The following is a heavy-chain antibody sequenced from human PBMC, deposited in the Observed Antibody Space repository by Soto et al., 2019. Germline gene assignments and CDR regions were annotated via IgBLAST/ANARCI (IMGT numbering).Heavy chain of an antibody. D-gene: IGHD6-19*01. Sequence: EVPLVESGGGLVQPGRSLRLSCAASGFTFDDYAMHWVRQAPGKGLEWVSGISWNSGSIGYADSVKGRFTISRDNAKNSLYLQMNSLRAEDTALYYCAKVGGGWYEQPGDYWGQGTLVTVSS. J-gene: IGHJ4*02. V-gene: IGHV3-9*01. CDR3: AKVGGGWYEQPGDY. CDR2: ISWNSGSI. CDR1: GFTFDDYA.